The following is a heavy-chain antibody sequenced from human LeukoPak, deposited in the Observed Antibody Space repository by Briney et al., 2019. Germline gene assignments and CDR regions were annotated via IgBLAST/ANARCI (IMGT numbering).Heavy chain of an antibody. V-gene: IGHV3-23*01. J-gene: IGHJ6*02. CDR1: GFTFSSYA. CDR2: ISGSGGST. CDR3: ARHKSDWSFTGAPMDV. Sequence: GGSLRLSCAASGFTFSSYAMGWVRQAPGKGLEWVSAISGSGGSTYYADSVKGRFTISRDNAKHSLFLQMTSLRAEDTAVYYCARHKSDWSFTGAPMDVWGQGTTVTVSS. D-gene: IGHD3-9*01.